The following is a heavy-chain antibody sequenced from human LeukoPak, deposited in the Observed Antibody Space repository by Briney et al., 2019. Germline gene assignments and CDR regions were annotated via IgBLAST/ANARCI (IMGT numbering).Heavy chain of an antibody. V-gene: IGHV1-2*02. CDR3: ARVRYCSSTSCYPFDY. D-gene: IGHD2-2*01. CDR1: GYTFTGYY. J-gene: IGHJ4*02. CDR2: INPNSGGT. Sequence: GASVKVSCKASGYTFTGYYMHWVRQAPGQGLEWMGWINPNSGGTNYAQKFQGRVTMTRDTSISTAYMELSRLRSDDTAVYYCARVRYCSSTSCYPFDYWGQGTLVTVS.